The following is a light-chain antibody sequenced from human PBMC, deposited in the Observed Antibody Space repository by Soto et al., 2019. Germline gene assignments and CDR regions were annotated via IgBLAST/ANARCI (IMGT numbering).Light chain of an antibody. J-gene: IGKJ1*01. V-gene: IGKV3-15*01. CDR3: QQYDKWPPT. Sequence: EVVMTQSPATLSVSPGERATLSCRASQSVRSNLAWYQQKPGQAPRPLIYDTSTRATGIPARFSGSGSGTEFTLTISSLQSEDFAVYHCQQYDKWPPTFGRGTKVEIK. CDR2: DTS. CDR1: QSVRSN.